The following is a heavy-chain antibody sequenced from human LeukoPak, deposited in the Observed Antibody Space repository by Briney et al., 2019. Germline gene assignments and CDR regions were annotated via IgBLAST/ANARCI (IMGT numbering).Heavy chain of an antibody. D-gene: IGHD2-21*02. Sequence: PSETLSLTCAVYGGSFSGYYWSWIRQPPGKGLEWIGEINHSGSTDYNPSLKSRVTISVDTSKNQFSLKLSSVTAADTAVYYCARGRITDKVVVTAILLFDPWGQGTLVTVSS. CDR1: GGSFSGYY. CDR2: INHSGST. J-gene: IGHJ5*02. V-gene: IGHV4-34*01. CDR3: ARGRITDKVVVTAILLFDP.